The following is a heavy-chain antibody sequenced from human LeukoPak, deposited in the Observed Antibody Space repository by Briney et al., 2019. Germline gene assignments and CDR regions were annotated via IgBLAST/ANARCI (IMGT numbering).Heavy chain of an antibody. V-gene: IGHV4-39*01. CDR3: ARHSSPFLMGSTVTFDY. J-gene: IGHJ4*02. CDR1: GGSISSGDYY. CDR2: IYYSGST. D-gene: IGHD4-17*01. Sequence: SQTLSLTCTVSGGSISSGDYYWNWIRQPPGKGLEWIGSIYYSGSTYYNPSLKSRVTISVDTSKNQFSLKLSSVTAADTAVYYCARHSSPFLMGSTVTFDYWGQGTLVTVSS.